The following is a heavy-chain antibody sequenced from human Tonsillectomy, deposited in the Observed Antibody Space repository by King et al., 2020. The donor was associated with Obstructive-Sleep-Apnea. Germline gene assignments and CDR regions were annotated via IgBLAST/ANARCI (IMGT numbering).Heavy chain of an antibody. J-gene: IGHJ4*02. V-gene: IGHV4-31*03. D-gene: IGHD1-26*01. CDR3: ARSLVGATEYFDS. Sequence: VPLQESGPGLVKPSQTLSLTCTVSGGSISSGYWSWIRHHPGKGLEWIAYIYSSGSTYSNPSLTSRLTASIDTSKNQFSLKLASVTAADTAVYYCARSLVGATEYFDSWGQGALVTVSS. CDR1: GGSISSGY. CDR2: IYSSGST.